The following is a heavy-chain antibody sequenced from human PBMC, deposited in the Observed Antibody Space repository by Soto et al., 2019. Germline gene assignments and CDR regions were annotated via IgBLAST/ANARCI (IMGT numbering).Heavy chain of an antibody. J-gene: IGHJ4*02. Sequence: EVQLVESGGGSVQPGGSLRLSCAASGFTVSSNYMSWFRQAPGRGLEWVSSIYSIGNADYADSVKGRFTISRDNSKNTMFLQMNSLRAEDTAVYYCAAGDYASGSRDYWGQGTLVTVSS. V-gene: IGHV3-66*01. D-gene: IGHD3-10*01. CDR3: AAGDYASGSRDY. CDR2: IYSIGNA. CDR1: GFTVSSNY.